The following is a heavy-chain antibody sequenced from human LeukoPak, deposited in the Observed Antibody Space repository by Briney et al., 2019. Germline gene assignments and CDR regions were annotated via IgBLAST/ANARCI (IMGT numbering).Heavy chain of an antibody. CDR1: GFTFSDYY. CDR2: ISSSGSTI. CDR3: ARDGEVTAISFEVYYYGMDV. Sequence: PGGSLRLSCAASGFTFSDYYMSWIRQAPGKGLEWVSYISSSGSTIYYADSVKGRFTISRDNAKNSLYLQMNSLRAEDTAVYYCARDGEVTAISFEVYYYGMDVWGQGTTVTASS. J-gene: IGHJ6*02. D-gene: IGHD2-21*02. V-gene: IGHV3-11*01.